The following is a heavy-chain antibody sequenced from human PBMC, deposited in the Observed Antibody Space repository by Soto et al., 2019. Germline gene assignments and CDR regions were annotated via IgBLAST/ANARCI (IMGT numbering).Heavy chain of an antibody. CDR2: IRVYNGNT. V-gene: IGHV1-8*02. D-gene: IGHD6-25*01. Sequence: ASVKVSCKASGYTFTSYDISWVRQAPGQGLEWMGWIRVYNGNTGSAQKFQGRVTMTRNTSISTVYMELTSLRSEDTAVYYCARRKERSGPHYFDYWGQGSLVTVSS. J-gene: IGHJ4*02. CDR3: ARRKERSGPHYFDY. CDR1: GYTFTSYD.